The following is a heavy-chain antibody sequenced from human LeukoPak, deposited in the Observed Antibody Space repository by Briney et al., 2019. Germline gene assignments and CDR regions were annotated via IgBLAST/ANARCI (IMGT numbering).Heavy chain of an antibody. V-gene: IGHV1-2*04. Sequence: GASVKLSCKASGYTFTVYYMHWVRQAPGQGLEWMGWINPNSGGTNYAQKFQGWVTMTRDTSISTAYMELSRLRSDDTAVYYCARGTYSSSWLHFDYWGQGTLVTVSS. CDR1: GYTFTVYY. CDR2: INPNSGGT. D-gene: IGHD6-13*01. CDR3: ARGTYSSSWLHFDY. J-gene: IGHJ4*02.